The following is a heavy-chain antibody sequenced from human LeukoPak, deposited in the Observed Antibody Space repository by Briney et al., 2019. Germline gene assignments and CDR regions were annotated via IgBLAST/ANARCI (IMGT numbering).Heavy chain of an antibody. CDR2: ISYDGTNK. V-gene: IGHV3-30*18. Sequence: PGEPLRLSCAPSGFTLSSYRMHWVRPAPGKALVWVAVISYDGTNKYYADSVKGRFTISRDNSKNTLYLQMNSLRAEATAVYYCANTSSHSSSWYAYWGQGTLVTVSS. D-gene: IGHD6-13*01. J-gene: IGHJ4*02. CDR3: ANTSSHSSSWYAY. CDR1: GFTLSSYR.